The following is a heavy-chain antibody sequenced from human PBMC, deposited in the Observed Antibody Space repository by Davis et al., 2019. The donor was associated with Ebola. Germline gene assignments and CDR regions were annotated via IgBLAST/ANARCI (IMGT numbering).Heavy chain of an antibody. CDR3: ARGIGAIPVFYSYGMDV. CDR1: GLSVSNIY. Sequence: PGGSLRLSCVVSGLSVSNIYMTWVRQAPGKGLEWVSRTYSAGSTNYADSVKGRFIISKDKSTNTLNLQMNSLRVEDTAVYYCARGIGAIPVFYSYGMDVWGQGTTVTVSS. J-gene: IGHJ6*02. D-gene: IGHD2-2*02. V-gene: IGHV3-53*01. CDR2: TYSAGST.